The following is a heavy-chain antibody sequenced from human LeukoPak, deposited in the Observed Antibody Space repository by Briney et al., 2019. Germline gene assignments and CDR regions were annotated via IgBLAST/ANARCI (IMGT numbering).Heavy chain of an antibody. CDR2: IYTSGST. Sequence: SETLSLTCAVSGVSISSYYWSWIRQPAGKGLEWIARIYTSGSTNYNPDLKSRVTISVDTSKSQFSLKLSSVNAADTAVYYCARDYYDSSGYDYYYYYYMDVWGKGTTVTVSS. D-gene: IGHD3-22*01. CDR3: ARDYYDSSGYDYYYYYYMDV. CDR1: GVSISSYY. V-gene: IGHV4-4*07. J-gene: IGHJ6*03.